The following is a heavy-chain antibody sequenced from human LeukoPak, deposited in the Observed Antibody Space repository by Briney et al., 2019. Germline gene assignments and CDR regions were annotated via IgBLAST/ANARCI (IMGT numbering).Heavy chain of an antibody. CDR2: IYYSGST. J-gene: IGHJ4*02. V-gene: IGHV4-59*01. Sequence: SETLSLTCTVSGGSISSYYWSWIRQPPGKGLEWIGYIYYSGSTNYNPSLKSRVTISVDTSKNQFSLKLSSVTAADTAVYYCARAWYQGVVLTIDYWGQGTLVTVSS. CDR3: ARAWYQGVVLTIDY. D-gene: IGHD3-9*01. CDR1: GGSISSYY.